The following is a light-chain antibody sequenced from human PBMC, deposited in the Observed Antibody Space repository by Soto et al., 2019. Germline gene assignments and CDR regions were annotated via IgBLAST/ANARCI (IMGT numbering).Light chain of an antibody. Sequence: EIVLTQSPATLSLSPGERATLSCRASQSVSSYLAWYPQKPGQAPRLLIYDASNRATGIPARFSGSGSGTDFTLTISSVDPEDFAVYYCQQRSNWPPLVTFGTGNKVDIK. CDR2: DAS. CDR1: QSVSSY. V-gene: IGKV3-11*01. J-gene: IGKJ3*01. CDR3: QQRSNWPPLVT.